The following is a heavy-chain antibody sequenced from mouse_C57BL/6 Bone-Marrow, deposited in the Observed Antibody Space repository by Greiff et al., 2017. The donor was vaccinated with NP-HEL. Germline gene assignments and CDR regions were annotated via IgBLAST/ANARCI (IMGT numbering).Heavy chain of an antibody. CDR2: IWRGGST. CDR1: GFSLTSYG. Sequence: QVQLQQSGPGLVQPSQSLSITCTVSGFSLTSYGVHWVRQSPGKGLEWLGVIWRGGSTDYNAAFMSRLSITKDNSKSQVFFKMNSLQADDTAIYYCAHLIYYGYDEWYFDDWGTGTTVTVSS. V-gene: IGHV2-5*01. CDR3: AHLIYYGYDEWYFDD. J-gene: IGHJ1*03. D-gene: IGHD2-2*01.